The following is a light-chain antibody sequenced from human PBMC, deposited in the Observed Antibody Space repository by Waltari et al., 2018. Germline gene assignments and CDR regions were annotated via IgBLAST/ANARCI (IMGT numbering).Light chain of an antibody. CDR1: SSNIGAGYA. CDR3: QSYDSSLSGWV. J-gene: IGLJ3*02. Sequence: QSVLTQPPSVSGAPGPRVTISCTGSSSNIGAGYAVHWYQQLPGTAPKLLIYGNGNRPSGVPDRFSGSKSGTSASLAITGLQAEDEADYYCQSYDSSLSGWVFGGGTKLTVL. CDR2: GNG. V-gene: IGLV1-40*01.